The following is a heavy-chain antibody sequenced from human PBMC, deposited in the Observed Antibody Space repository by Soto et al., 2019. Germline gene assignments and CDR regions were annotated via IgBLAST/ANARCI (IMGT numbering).Heavy chain of an antibody. J-gene: IGHJ4*02. V-gene: IGHV3-30*18. D-gene: IGHD5-18*01. Sequence: QVQLVESGGGVVQPGRSLRLSCAAAGFTFSSYGMHWVRQAPGKGLEWVAVISYDGSNKYYADSVKGRFTISRDNSKNTLDLQMSSLSAEDTAVYHCAKGYSYSVCDYWGQGTLVTVSS. CDR1: GFTFSSYG. CDR2: ISYDGSNK. CDR3: AKGYSYSVCDY.